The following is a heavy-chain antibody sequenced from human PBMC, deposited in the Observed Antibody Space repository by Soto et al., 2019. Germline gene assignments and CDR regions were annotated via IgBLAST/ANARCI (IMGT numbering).Heavy chain of an antibody. V-gene: IGHV4-4*02. D-gene: IGHD1-26*01. Sequence: SETLSLTCAVSGGSISSSSWWSWIRQPPGKGLEWIGEIYHRGSTNYNPSLKSRVTISVDKSRNQFSLKMSSVTAADTAVYYCARERLRIVGSPTDCFDYLGPAALVNVSS. CDR2: IYHRGST. CDR1: GGSISSSSW. J-gene: IGHJ4*02. CDR3: ARERLRIVGSPTDCFDY.